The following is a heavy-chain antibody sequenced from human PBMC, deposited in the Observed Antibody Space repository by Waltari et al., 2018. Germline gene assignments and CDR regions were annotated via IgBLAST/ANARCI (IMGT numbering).Heavy chain of an antibody. Sequence: QVQLQESGPGLVKPSQTLSLTCTVSGGSISSGSYYWSWIRQPAGKGLEWIGYIYTSGSTNYNPSLKSRVTISVDTSKNQFSLKLSSVTAADTAVYYCARSRTSISSSSNSYYFDYWGQGTLVIVSS. J-gene: IGHJ4*02. CDR3: ARSRTSISSSSNSYYFDY. V-gene: IGHV4-61*09. D-gene: IGHD6-6*01. CDR2: IYTSGST. CDR1: GGSISSGSYY.